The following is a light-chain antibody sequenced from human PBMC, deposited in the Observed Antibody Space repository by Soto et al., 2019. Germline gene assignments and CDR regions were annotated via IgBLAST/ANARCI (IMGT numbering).Light chain of an antibody. CDR1: QSLSGNY. CDR3: QQYGSSGT. CDR2: GAS. V-gene: IGKV3-20*01. Sequence: NVLTQSPGTLSLSPGERATLSCRASQSLSGNYLAWYQQKPGQAPRLLIYGASSRATGIPDRFSGSGSGTDFTLTISRLEPEDFAVYYCQQYGSSGTFGQGTKVDIK. J-gene: IGKJ1*01.